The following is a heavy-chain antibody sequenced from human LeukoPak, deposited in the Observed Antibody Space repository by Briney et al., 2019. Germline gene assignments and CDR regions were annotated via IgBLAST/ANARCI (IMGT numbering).Heavy chain of an antibody. D-gene: IGHD3-22*01. CDR2: IIPILGIA. J-gene: IGHJ4*02. CDR3: ARALYYYDSSGYYFDY. CDR1: GGTFISYT. V-gene: IGHV1-69*02. Sequence: GSSVKVSCKASGGTFISYTISWVRQAPGQGLEWMGRIIPILGIANYAQKFQGRVTITADKSTSTAYMELSSLRSEDTAVYYCARALYYYDSSGYYFDYGGQGTLVTVSS.